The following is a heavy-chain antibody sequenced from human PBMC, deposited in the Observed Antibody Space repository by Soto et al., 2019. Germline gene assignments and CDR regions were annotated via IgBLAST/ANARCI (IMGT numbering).Heavy chain of an antibody. CDR2: ISAYNGNT. CDR1: GYIFNNYG. V-gene: IGHV1-18*01. CDR3: ARRGYYYYAMDV. J-gene: IGHJ6*02. D-gene: IGHD3-10*01. Sequence: SVKVCCKASGYIFNNYGVTWVRQSPGQGLEWMGWISAYNGNTNYAQKFQDRVTLTTDTSTGTAYMELRSLTSDDTAVYYCARRGYYYYAMDVWGQGTTVTVSS.